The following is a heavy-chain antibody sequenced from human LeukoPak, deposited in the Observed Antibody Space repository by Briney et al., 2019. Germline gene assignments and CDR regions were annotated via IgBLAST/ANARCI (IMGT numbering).Heavy chain of an antibody. D-gene: IGHD3-10*01. CDR3: ARVVCYDKKDVYRHFDY. J-gene: IGHJ4*02. CDR2: IRSGGST. Sequence: PGGSLRLSCAASGFTVSSSYMTWVRQAPGTGLEWVSVIRSGGSTVYADSVKGRFTISRDNAKNSLYVQMNSLRVEDTAVYYCARVVCYDKKDVYRHFDYWGQGTLVTVSP. CDR1: GFTVSSSY. V-gene: IGHV3-53*01.